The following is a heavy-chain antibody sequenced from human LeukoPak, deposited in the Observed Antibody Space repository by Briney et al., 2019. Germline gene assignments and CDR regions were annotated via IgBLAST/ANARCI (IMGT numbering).Heavy chain of an antibody. J-gene: IGHJ4*02. CDR2: INPNSGGT. V-gene: IGHV1-2*02. D-gene: IGHD1-26*01. Sequence: ASVTVSFKASGYTFTGYYMHWVRQAPAQGLEWMGWINPNSGGTNYAQEFQGRVTMTRATSISTAYMEVSRLSSDDTAVYYCARVGRIVGTTPPFDYWGQGILVTVSS. CDR1: GYTFTGYY. CDR3: ARVGRIVGTTPPFDY.